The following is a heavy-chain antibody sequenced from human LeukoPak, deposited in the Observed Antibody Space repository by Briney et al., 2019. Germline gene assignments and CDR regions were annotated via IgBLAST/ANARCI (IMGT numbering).Heavy chain of an antibody. V-gene: IGHV3-21*01. Sequence: GGSLRLSCAASGFTFSSYSMNWVRQAPGKGREWVSSISSSSSYIYYADSVKGRFTISRDNAKNSLYLQMNSLRAEDTAVYYCARDPVATITPFDYWGQGTLVTVSS. CDR2: ISSSSSYI. CDR1: GFTFSSYS. D-gene: IGHD5-12*01. J-gene: IGHJ4*02. CDR3: ARDPVATITPFDY.